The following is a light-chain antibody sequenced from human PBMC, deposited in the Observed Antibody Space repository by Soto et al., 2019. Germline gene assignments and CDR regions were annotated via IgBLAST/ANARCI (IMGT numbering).Light chain of an antibody. CDR3: QQSYSTPSI. V-gene: IGKV1-39*01. J-gene: IGKJ5*01. CDR1: QSISSY. CDR2: AAS. Sequence: DIQMTPSPSSLSASVGDRVTITCRASQSISSYLNWYQQKPGKAPKLLIYAASSLQSGVPSRFSGSGSGTDFTLTISSLQPEDFATYYCQQSYSTPSIFGQGTRLEIK.